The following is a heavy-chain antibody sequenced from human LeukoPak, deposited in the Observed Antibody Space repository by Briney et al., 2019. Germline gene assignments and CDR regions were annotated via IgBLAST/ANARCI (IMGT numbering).Heavy chain of an antibody. Sequence: GGSLRLSCAASGFTLSSYAMSWVRQAPGKGLEWVAAISGSGGSSYYADSVKGRFSISRDNSKKTLYLQMNSLRAKDTAVYYCAKDKLGYCSVGSCPLPSFDYWGQGTLVTVSS. CDR1: GFTLSSYA. CDR2: ISGSGGSS. V-gene: IGHV3-23*01. J-gene: IGHJ4*02. D-gene: IGHD2-15*01. CDR3: AKDKLGYCSVGSCPLPSFDY.